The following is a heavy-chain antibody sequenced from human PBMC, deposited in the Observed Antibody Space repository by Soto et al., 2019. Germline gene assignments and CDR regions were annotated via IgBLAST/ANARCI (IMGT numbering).Heavy chain of an antibody. J-gene: IGHJ3*02. Sequence: QVQLQESGPGLVKPSGTLSLTCAVSGGSISSSHWWSWVRQPPGKGLEWIGEIYHSGSTNYNPSRKSRVPISVDKSQNQFSLKLSAVTAADTAVYYCASVFRNYDSSGYLSAFDIWGQGTMVTVSS. D-gene: IGHD3-22*01. CDR2: IYHSGST. V-gene: IGHV4-4*02. CDR1: GGSISSSHW. CDR3: ASVFRNYDSSGYLSAFDI.